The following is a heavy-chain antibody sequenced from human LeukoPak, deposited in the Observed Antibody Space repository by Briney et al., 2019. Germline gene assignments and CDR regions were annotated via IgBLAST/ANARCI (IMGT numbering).Heavy chain of an antibody. Sequence: GGSLRLSCAASGFTFSSYGMHWVRQAPGKGLEGVAFIRYDGSNKYYADSVKGRFTISRDNSKNTLYLQMNSLRAEDTAVYYCAKGIIEVVVPAAISYWGQGTLVTVSS. CDR1: GFTFSSYG. CDR2: IRYDGSNK. V-gene: IGHV3-30*02. D-gene: IGHD2-2*02. J-gene: IGHJ4*02. CDR3: AKGIIEVVVPAAISY.